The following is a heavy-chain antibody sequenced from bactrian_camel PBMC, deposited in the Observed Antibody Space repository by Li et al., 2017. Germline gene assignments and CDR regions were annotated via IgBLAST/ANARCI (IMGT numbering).Heavy chain of an antibody. Sequence: HVQLVESGGGAVQTGGSLKLSCVVSGATWTTNCIGWIRQVPGKEREAVASIYVLGGSAYYSDSVKGRFTISRDSAKNTVYLQMNNLQPEDTATYYCAEGRGRRGEHCYSHNYWGQGTQVTVS. J-gene: IGHJ4*01. CDR3: AEGRGRRGEHCYSHNY. CDR1: GATWTTNC. V-gene: IGHV3S1*01. CDR2: IYVLGGSA. D-gene: IGHD2*01.